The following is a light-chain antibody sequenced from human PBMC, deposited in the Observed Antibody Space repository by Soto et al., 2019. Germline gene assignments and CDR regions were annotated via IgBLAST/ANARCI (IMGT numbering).Light chain of an antibody. V-gene: IGKV3-11*01. J-gene: IGKJ1*01. CDR3: HQRSNWPRT. Sequence: EIVLTQSPATLSLSPGERATLSCRASQSVSSYLAWYQQKPGQAPRLLIYDAFNRATGIPARFSGSGSGTDFSLTISSLEPEDFAVYYCHQRSNWPRTFGQGTKVEIK. CDR2: DAF. CDR1: QSVSSY.